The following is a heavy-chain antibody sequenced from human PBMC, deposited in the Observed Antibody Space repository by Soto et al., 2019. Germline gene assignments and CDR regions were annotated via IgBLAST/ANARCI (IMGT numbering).Heavy chain of an antibody. CDR3: ARARYSSTWNPSYYYGLDV. Sequence: QVQLVQSGAEVKKPGSSVKVSCKASGGTFGTYAISWVRQAPGQGLEWMGGIIPIFGAPNYAQKFQGTVTITADESTRTAYMELSSLRSEDTAVYSCARARYSSTWNPSYYYGLDVWGQGTTVTVSS. J-gene: IGHJ6*02. CDR1: GGTFGTYA. CDR2: IIPIFGAP. V-gene: IGHV1-69*01. D-gene: IGHD6-13*01.